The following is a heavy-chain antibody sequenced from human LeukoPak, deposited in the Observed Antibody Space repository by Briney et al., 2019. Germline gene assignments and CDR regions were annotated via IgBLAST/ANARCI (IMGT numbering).Heavy chain of an antibody. CDR2: ISYSGST. D-gene: IGHD1-7*01. CDR3: ARALTGTTSIFHH. CDR1: GGSISSYY. Sequence: SETLSLTCTVSGGSISSYYWNWIRQPPGKGLGWIGYISYSGSTKYNPSLKSRVTISVDTSKNQFSLRVTSLTAADTAVYYCARALTGTTSIFHHWGQGTLVTVSS. J-gene: IGHJ1*01. V-gene: IGHV4-59*01.